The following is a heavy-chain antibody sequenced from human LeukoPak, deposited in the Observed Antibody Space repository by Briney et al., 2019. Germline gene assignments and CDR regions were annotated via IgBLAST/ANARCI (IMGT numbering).Heavy chain of an antibody. V-gene: IGHV4-59*01. Sequence: PSGTLSLTCTVSGGSISSYYWSWIRQPPGKGLEWIGYIFYSGNTNYNPSLKSRVTISVDTSKNQFSLKLSSATAADTAVYYCARVGYNSAFDIWGQGTMVTVSS. CDR1: GGSISSYY. CDR3: ARVGYNSAFDI. CDR2: IFYSGNT. D-gene: IGHD5-24*01. J-gene: IGHJ3*02.